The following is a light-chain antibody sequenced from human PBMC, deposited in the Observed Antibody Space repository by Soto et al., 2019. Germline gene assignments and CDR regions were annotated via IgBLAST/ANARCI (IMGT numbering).Light chain of an antibody. CDR2: EAS. J-gene: IGKJ1*01. Sequence: DLPLAQSPSTLSASVGDRITITCRATQSINWLAWYQQKPGKAPKLLIFEASRLESGGPSRFSGSGSGTEFTLTISSLQPDDFGTYYCQHYDTYSPMWTFGQGTKVDVK. CDR1: QSINW. V-gene: IGKV1-5*03. CDR3: QHYDTYSPMWT.